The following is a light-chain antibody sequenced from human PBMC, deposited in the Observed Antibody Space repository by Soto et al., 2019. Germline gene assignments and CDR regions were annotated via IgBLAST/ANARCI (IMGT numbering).Light chain of an antibody. Sequence: QSVLTQPPSASGSPGQSVTISCTGTSSDVGGYNYVSWYQQHPGKAPKLMIYEVSKRPSGVPDRFSGPKSGNTASLTVSGLQAEDEADYYCSSFRVFGTGTKVTVL. CDR3: SSFRV. CDR2: EVS. V-gene: IGLV2-8*01. J-gene: IGLJ1*01. CDR1: SSDVGGYNY.